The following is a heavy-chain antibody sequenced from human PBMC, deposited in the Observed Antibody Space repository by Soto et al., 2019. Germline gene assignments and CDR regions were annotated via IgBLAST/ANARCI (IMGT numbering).Heavy chain of an antibody. V-gene: IGHV5-10-1*01. CDR1: GYNFPGYS. CDR3: ARHDPYCGGDCSSFDL. Sequence: GESLKISCPASGYNFPGYSISWVRQMPGKGLEWMGRIDPDDSYTKYSPSFEGHVTISADNSITNAYLQWRSLKASDSAMYYCARHDPYCGGDCSSFDLWGQGTLVTVSS. J-gene: IGHJ4*02. D-gene: IGHD2-21*02. CDR2: IDPDDSYT.